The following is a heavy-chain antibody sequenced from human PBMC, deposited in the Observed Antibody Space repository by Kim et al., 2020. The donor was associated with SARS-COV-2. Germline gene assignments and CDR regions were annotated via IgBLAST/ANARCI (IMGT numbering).Heavy chain of an antibody. Sequence: QKFQGRVTMTRDTSISTAYMELSRLRSDDTAMYYCARDFSSSTNYYGMDVWGQGTTVTVSS. CDR3: ARDFSSSTNYYGMDV. D-gene: IGHD2-2*01. J-gene: IGHJ6*02. V-gene: IGHV1-2*02.